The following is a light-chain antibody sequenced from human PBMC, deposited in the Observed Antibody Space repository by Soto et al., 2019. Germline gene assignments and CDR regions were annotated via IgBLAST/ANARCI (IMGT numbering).Light chain of an antibody. Sequence: DIQMTQSPSTLSASVGDRVTITCRASQSISSWLAWYQQKPGKAHKLLIYGASNLESGVPSRFSGSGSGTEFTLTITTLQPDDFATYFCQHYRRNTWSVGPGSQVDIK. CDR1: QSISSW. CDR2: GAS. J-gene: IGKJ1*01. CDR3: QHYRRNTWS. V-gene: IGKV1-5*01.